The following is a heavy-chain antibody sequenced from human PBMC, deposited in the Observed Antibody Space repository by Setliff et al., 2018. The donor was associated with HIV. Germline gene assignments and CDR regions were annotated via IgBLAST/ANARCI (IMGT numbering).Heavy chain of an antibody. D-gene: IGHD1-26*01. V-gene: IGHV5-51*01. J-gene: IGHJ5*01. CDR3: ATLVGTNGVVWFDP. CDR2: IYPGDSVT. Sequence: GESLTISCRASGYTFTNYWIGWVRQMPGKGLEWIGVIYPGDSVTRYSPSFQGQVSISADTSITTAYLQWSSLKASDTAMYYCATLVGTNGVVWFDPWGQGTLVTVSS. CDR1: GYTFTNYW.